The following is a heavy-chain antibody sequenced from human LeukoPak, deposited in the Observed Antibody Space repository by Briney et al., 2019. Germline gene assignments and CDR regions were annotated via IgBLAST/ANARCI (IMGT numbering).Heavy chain of an antibody. Sequence: KPSETLSLTCTAPGGSTTTYSWSWIRQPAARGLKSLGRIYASGSTTYNPSLKSRVTMSVDTSKNQFSVRLTSVAAADTAVYYCARAAYCSGASCYFDYWGQGTLVTVSS. D-gene: IGHD2-15*01. CDR1: GGSTTTYS. CDR3: ARAAYCSGASCYFDY. J-gene: IGHJ4*02. CDR2: IYASGST. V-gene: IGHV4-4*07.